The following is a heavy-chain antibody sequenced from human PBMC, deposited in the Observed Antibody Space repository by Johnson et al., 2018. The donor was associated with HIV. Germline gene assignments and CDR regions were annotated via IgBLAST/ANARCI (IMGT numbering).Heavy chain of an antibody. CDR2: IRYDGSHK. D-gene: IGHD3-16*01. CDR3: IKDRGRPGTPAALDI. Sequence: QVQLVESGGGVVQPGGSLRLSCAASGFTFSSYGMHWVRQAPGKGLEWVAFIRYDGSHKNYIDSVKGRFTISRDNSKNTLYLQMNSLRAEDTAVYHCIKDRGRPGTPAALDIWGQGTMVTVSS. V-gene: IGHV3-30*02. J-gene: IGHJ3*02. CDR1: GFTFSSYG.